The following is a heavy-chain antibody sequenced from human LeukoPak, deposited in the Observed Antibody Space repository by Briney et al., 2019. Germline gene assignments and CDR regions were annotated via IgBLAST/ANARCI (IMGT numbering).Heavy chain of an antibody. Sequence: ASVKVSCKASGGTFSSYAISWVRQAPGQGLEWMGGIIPIFGSANYAQKFQGRVTITADKSTSTAYMELSSLRSEDTAVYYCAPLTARGGYYYYGMDVWGQGTTVTVSS. CDR1: GGTFSSYA. V-gene: IGHV1-69*06. CDR3: APLTARGGYYYYGMDV. D-gene: IGHD6-6*01. J-gene: IGHJ6*02. CDR2: IIPIFGSA.